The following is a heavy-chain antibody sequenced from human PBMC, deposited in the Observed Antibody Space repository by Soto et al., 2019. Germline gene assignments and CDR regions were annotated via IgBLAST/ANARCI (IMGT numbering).Heavy chain of an antibody. CDR3: AKVGTSSHYYYMDV. Sequence: GGSLRLSCAASGFTFSSYGMHWVRQAPGKGLEWVAVISYDGSNKYYADSVKGRFTISRDNSKNTLYLQMNSLRAEDTAVYYCAKVGTSSHYYYMDVWGKGTTVTVSS. CDR2: ISYDGSNK. J-gene: IGHJ6*03. CDR1: GFTFSSYG. V-gene: IGHV3-30*18. D-gene: IGHD2-2*01.